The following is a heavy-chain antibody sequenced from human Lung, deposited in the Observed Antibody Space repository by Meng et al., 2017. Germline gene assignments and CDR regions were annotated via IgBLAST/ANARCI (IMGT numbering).Heavy chain of an antibody. Sequence: GQLVGCGGGLVQPGGSLRLSCAASGFTFSTHWMHWVRQAPGKGLEWVSRITGDGSSTIYADSVQGRFTMSRDNAKNTLSLQMNSLRAEDTAVYYCARGGVTTDDWGQGTLVTVSS. CDR3: ARGGVTTDD. CDR1: GFTFSTHW. V-gene: IGHV3-74*01. J-gene: IGHJ4*02. CDR2: ITGDGSST. D-gene: IGHD4-17*01.